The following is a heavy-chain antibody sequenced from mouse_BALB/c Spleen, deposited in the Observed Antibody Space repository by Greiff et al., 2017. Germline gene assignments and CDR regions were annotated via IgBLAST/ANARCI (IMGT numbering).Heavy chain of an antibody. J-gene: IGHJ3*01. D-gene: IGHD1-1*01. CDR2: IWTGGGT. CDR3: VRDRYYGSSFAWFAY. Sequence: QVQLQQSGPGLVAPSQSLSITCTVSGFSLTSYDISWIRQPPGKGLEWLGVIWTGGGTNYNSAFMSRLSISKDNSKSQVFLKMNSLQTDDTAIYYCVRDRYYGSSFAWFAYWGQGTLVTVSA. V-gene: IGHV2-9-2*01. CDR1: GFSLTSYD.